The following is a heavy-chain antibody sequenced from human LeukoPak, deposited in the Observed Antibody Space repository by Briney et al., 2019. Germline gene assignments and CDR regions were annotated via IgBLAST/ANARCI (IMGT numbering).Heavy chain of an antibody. V-gene: IGHV4-39*01. CDR1: GDSFRNTDFF. J-gene: IGHJ4*02. CDR3: ATLDGSVAHISGSYPDF. Sequence: SETLSLTCTVSGDSFRNTDFFWGWIRQPPGKGLEWIANLHYSVSLYYNPSLRSRVAMSSDTSKSQSSLKVTSVTAADPAVYFCATLDGSVAHISGSYPDFWGQGILVTVSS. D-gene: IGHD3-10*01. CDR2: LHYSVSL.